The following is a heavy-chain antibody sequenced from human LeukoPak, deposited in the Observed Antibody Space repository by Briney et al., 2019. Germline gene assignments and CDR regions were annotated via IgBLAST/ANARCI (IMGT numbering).Heavy chain of an antibody. CDR1: GGSISSYY. CDR3: ARNYGSGSYIGWFDP. CDR2: IYYSGST. V-gene: IGHV4-59*01. J-gene: IGHJ5*02. D-gene: IGHD3-10*01. Sequence: SEFLSLTCTVSGGSISSYYWSWLRHPPGKGLEWIGYIYYSGSTNYNRPHKSRVTISVDTSKNQSSLKLSSVTAADTAVYYCARNYGSGSYIGWFDPWGQGTLVTVSS.